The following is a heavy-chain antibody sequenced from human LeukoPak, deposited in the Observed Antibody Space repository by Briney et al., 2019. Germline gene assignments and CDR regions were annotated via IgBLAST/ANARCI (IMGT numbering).Heavy chain of an antibody. J-gene: IGHJ6*02. D-gene: IGHD6-19*01. CDR2: ISSSSSYI. V-gene: IGHV3-21*04. Sequence: GGSLRLSCAASGFTFSSYSMNWVRQAPGKGLEWVSSISSSSSYIYYADSVKGRFTISRDNAKNSLYLQMNSLRAEDTAVYYCARHVLEEPGIAVELYYYGMDVWGQGTTVTVSS. CDR1: GFTFSSYS. CDR3: ARHVLEEPGIAVELYYYGMDV.